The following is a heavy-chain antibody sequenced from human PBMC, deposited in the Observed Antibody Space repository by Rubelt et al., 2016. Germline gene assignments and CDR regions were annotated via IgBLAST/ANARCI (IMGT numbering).Heavy chain of an antibody. J-gene: IGHJ5*02. CDR1: GYTFTSYA. Sequence: QVQLVQSGSELKKPGASVKVSCKASGYTFTSYAMNWVRQAPGQGLEWMGWINTNTGNPTYAQGFTGRFVFSLDTSVRTAYRQISSLKAEDTAVEYWARDDIVVVPAAEHGGWFDPWGQGTLVTVSS. CDR3: ARDDIVVVPAAEHGGWFDP. D-gene: IGHD2-2*01. V-gene: IGHV7-4-1*02. CDR2: INTNTGNP.